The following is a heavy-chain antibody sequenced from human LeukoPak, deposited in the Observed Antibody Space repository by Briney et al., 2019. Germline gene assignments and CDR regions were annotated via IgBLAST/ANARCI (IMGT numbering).Heavy chain of an antibody. J-gene: IGHJ4*02. CDR3: ASIARSYYRNY. Sequence: ASVKVSCKASGYTFTSYGISWVRQAPGQGLEWMGWISAYNGNTNYAQKFQGRVTITADKSTSTAYMELSSLRSEDTAVYYCASIARSYYRNYWGQGTLVTVSS. CDR2: ISAYNGNT. CDR1: GYTFTSYG. D-gene: IGHD1-26*01. V-gene: IGHV1-18*01.